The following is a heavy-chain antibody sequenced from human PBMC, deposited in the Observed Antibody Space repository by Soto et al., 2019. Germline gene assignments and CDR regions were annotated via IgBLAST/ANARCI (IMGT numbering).Heavy chain of an antibody. V-gene: IGHV5-10-1*01. CDR3: ARLAMASRRGYYGMDV. J-gene: IGHJ6*02. D-gene: IGHD6-19*01. Sequence: PGESLKISCKGSGYSFTSFWISWVRQMPGKGLEWMGRIDPSDSYTNYSPSFQGHVTFSADKSISTAYLQWSSLQASDTAMYYCARLAMASRRGYYGMDVWGQGTTVTVSS. CDR2: IDPSDSYT. CDR1: GYSFTSFW.